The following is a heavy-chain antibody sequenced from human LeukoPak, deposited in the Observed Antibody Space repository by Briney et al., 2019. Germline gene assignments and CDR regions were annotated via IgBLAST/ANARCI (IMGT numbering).Heavy chain of an antibody. J-gene: IGHJ6*03. D-gene: IGHD3-10*01. CDR2: ISVSGGST. Sequence: GGSLRLSCAAPGLTFSTYGMSWVRQAPGKGLEWVSVISVSGGSTYYADSVKGRFTISRDNSRNTLYLQMNSLRAEDTAVYYCATARGYYYYYMDIWGKGTTVTISS. CDR1: GLTFSTYG. CDR3: ATARGYYYYYMDI. V-gene: IGHV3-23*01.